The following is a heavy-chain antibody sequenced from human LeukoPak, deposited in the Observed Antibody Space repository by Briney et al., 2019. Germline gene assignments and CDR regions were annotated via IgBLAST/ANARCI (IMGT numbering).Heavy chain of an antibody. CDR3: ARGEGPYCGITTCSFDY. Sequence: SVKVSCKASGGTFRNYAVSWVRQAPGQGLEWMGGISPIFSTANYAQKFQGRVTITADESTSTVYMELSSLRSEDTALYYCARGEGPYCGITTCSFDYWGQGTLVTVSS. CDR2: ISPIFSTA. CDR1: GGTFRNYA. J-gene: IGHJ4*02. D-gene: IGHD2-2*01. V-gene: IGHV1-69*01.